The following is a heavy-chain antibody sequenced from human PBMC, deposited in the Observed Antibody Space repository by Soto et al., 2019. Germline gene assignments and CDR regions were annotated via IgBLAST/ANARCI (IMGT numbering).Heavy chain of an antibody. CDR3: ASHPRDSSGYWYYFDY. J-gene: IGHJ4*02. Sequence: EVQLVESGGGLVKPGGSPRLSCAASGFTFSSYSMNWVRQAPGKGLEWVSSISSSSSYIYYADSVKGRFTISRDNAKNSLYLQMNSLRAEDTAVYYCASHPRDSSGYWYYFDYWGQGTLVTVSS. V-gene: IGHV3-21*01. CDR2: ISSSSSYI. D-gene: IGHD3-22*01. CDR1: GFTFSSYS.